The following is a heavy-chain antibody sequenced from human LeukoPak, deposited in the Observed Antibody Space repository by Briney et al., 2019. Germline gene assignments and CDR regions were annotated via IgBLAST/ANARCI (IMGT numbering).Heavy chain of an antibody. CDR3: AKVRLRYFDWLLGALDY. J-gene: IGHJ4*02. CDR2: ISGSGGST. CDR1: GFTFSSYA. Sequence: GRSLRLSCAASGFTFSSYAMSWVRQAPGKGLEWVSAISGSGGSTYYADSVKGRFTISRDNSKNTLYLQMNSLRAEDTAVYYCAKVRLRYFDWLLGALDYWGQGTLVTVSS. V-gene: IGHV3-23*01. D-gene: IGHD3-9*01.